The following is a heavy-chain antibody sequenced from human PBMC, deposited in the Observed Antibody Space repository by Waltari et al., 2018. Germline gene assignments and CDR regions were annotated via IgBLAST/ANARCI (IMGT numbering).Heavy chain of an antibody. V-gene: IGHV3-21*01. J-gene: IGHJ4*02. Sequence: EVQLVESGGGLVKPGGSMRRSCAASGFTFSSYSMNWVRQAPGKGLEWVSSISSSSSYIYYADSVKGRFTISRDNAKNSLYLQMNSLRAEDTAVYYCATEMGGLWFGEFPSRGQGTLVTVSS. CDR1: GFTFSSYS. CDR2: ISSSSSYI. CDR3: ATEMGGLWFGEFPS. D-gene: IGHD3-10*01.